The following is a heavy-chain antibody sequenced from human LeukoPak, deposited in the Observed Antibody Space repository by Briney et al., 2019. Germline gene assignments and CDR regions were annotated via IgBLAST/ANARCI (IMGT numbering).Heavy chain of an antibody. CDR3: AEPYSGSYYFDY. CDR1: GFTFSSYA. J-gene: IGHJ4*02. CDR2: ISGSGGST. V-gene: IGHV3-23*01. Sequence: GGSLRLSCAASGFTFSSYAMSWVRQAPGKGLEWVSAISGSGGSTYYADSVKGRFAISRDNSKNTLYLQMNSLRAEDTAVYYCAEPYSGSYYFDYWGQGTLVTVSS. D-gene: IGHD1-26*01.